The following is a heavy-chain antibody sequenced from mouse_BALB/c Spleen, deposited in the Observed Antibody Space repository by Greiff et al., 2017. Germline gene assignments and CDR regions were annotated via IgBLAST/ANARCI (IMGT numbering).Heavy chain of an antibody. CDR1: GFTFSDHY. CDR2: FSDGGSYT. V-gene: IGHV5-4*02. Sequence: EVKLVESGGGLVKPGGPLKFSCAASGFTFSDHYMYWVRQTPEKRLDWVATFSDGGSYTYYPDSVKERFPTARENAKNNLYLQMGSLKSEETAMYYCTRAGDYGNLFAYWGQGTRVTVSA. D-gene: IGHD2-1*01. CDR3: TRAGDYGNLFAY. J-gene: IGHJ3*01.